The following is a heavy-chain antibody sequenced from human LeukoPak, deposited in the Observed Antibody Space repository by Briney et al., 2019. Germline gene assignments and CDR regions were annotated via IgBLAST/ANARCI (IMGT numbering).Heavy chain of an antibody. CDR3: ARAGYYYYYYYMDV. J-gene: IGHJ6*03. D-gene: IGHD5-12*01. V-gene: IGHV1-18*01. CDR2: SSPYNDNT. Sequence: ASVKVSCKASGYTFTSYGISWVRQAPGQGLEWMGWSSPYNDNTNYAQKFQGRVTMTTDTSTSAAYMELRSLRSDDTAVYYCARAGYYYYYYYMDVWGKGTTVTISS. CDR1: GYTFTSYG.